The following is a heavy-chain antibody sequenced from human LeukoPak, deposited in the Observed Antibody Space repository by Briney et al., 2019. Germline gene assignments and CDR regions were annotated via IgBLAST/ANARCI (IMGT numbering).Heavy chain of an antibody. V-gene: IGHV4-34*01. Sequence: PSETLSLTCAVYGGSFSGYYWSWIRQPPGKGLEWIGEINHSGSTNYNPSLESRVTISVDTSKNQFSLTLSSLTAADTAVYYCATRSYYDFWSGYAWFDYWGQGTLVTVSS. CDR2: INHSGST. CDR1: GGSFSGYY. CDR3: ATRSYYDFWSGYAWFDY. J-gene: IGHJ4*02. D-gene: IGHD3-3*01.